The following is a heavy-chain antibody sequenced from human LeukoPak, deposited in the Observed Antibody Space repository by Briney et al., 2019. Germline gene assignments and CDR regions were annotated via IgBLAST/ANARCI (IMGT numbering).Heavy chain of an antibody. CDR1: GFTFSSYN. D-gene: IGHD1-26*01. V-gene: IGHV3-48*01. CDR2: ISSSSNTI. J-gene: IGHJ4*02. Sequence: PGGSLRLSCAASGFTFSSYNMNWVRQAPGKGLEWVSYISSSSNTIYYADSVKGRFTISRDNARNSLSLQMTSLRAEDTAVYYCVRARFSDYDDYWAREPWSPSPQ. CDR3: VRARFSDYDDY.